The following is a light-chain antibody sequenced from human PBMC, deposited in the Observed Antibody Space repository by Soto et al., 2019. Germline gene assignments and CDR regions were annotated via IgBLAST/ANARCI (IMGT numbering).Light chain of an antibody. CDR3: QQYENSWT. Sequence: DIQMTQSPFTLSASVGDRVTITCRASQTISSWLAWYQQIPGKAPKLLIYDASNLESGIPSRFSGSGSGTEFTLTIISLQPEDFEVYYCQQYENSWTFGQGNKLEIQ. V-gene: IGKV1-5*01. CDR1: QTISSW. CDR2: DAS. J-gene: IGKJ1*01.